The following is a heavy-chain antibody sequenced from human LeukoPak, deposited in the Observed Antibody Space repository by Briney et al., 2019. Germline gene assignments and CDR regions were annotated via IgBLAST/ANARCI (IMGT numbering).Heavy chain of an antibody. CDR2: IYYSGST. D-gene: IGHD1-26*01. J-gene: IGHJ4*02. V-gene: IGHV4-38-2*02. CDR1: GYSISSGYH. CDR3: ATHAWDR. Sequence: SETLSLTCTVSGYSISSGYHWGWIRQPPGKGLEWIGSIYYSGSTYYNPSLKSRVTISVDTSKNQFSLKLSSVTAADTAVYYCATHAWDRWGQGTLVTVSS.